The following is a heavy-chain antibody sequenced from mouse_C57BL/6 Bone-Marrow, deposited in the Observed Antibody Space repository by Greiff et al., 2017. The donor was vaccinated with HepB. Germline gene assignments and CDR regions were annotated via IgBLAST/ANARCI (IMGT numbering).Heavy chain of an antibody. Sequence: VQLQQPGAELVKPGASVKMSCKASGYSFTSYWLTWVKQRTRQGLEWIGDIYPGSGSTNYNEKFKSKATLTVDTSTGTAYMQLSSLTSEDSAVYYCAGIITTRSLDYWGQGTSVTVSS. CDR1: GYSFTSYW. J-gene: IGHJ4*01. CDR3: AGIITTRSLDY. V-gene: IGHV1-55*01. CDR2: IYPGSGST. D-gene: IGHD2-12*01.